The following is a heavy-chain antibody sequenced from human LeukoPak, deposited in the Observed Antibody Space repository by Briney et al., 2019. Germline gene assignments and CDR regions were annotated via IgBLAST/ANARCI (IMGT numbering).Heavy chain of an antibody. CDR3: AKLACSGGGCGTDY. CDR1: GFTFSSYD. CDR2: IGTAGDT. D-gene: IGHD2-15*01. V-gene: IGHV3-13*01. J-gene: IGHJ4*02. Sequence: GGSLRLSCAASGFTFSSYDMHWVRQATGKGLEWVSAIGTAGDTYYPGSVKGRFTISRENAKNSLYLQMNSLRAEDTAVYYCAKLACSGGGCGTDYWGQGTLVTVSS.